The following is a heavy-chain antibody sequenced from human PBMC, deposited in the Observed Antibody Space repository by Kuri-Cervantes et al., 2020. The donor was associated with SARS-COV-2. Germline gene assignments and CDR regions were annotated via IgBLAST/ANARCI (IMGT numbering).Heavy chain of an antibody. D-gene: IGHD2-15*01. V-gene: IGHV4-59*08. CDR1: GGSISSYY. CDR3: ARGISFSSNGMEGYFAL. Sequence: GSLRLSCTVSGGSISSYYWSWIRQPPGKRLEWIGYIYYSGSTNYNPSLKSRVTISVDTSKNQFSLKLSSVTAADTAVYYCARGISFSSNGMEGYFALWGRGTQVTVSS. J-gene: IGHJ2*01. CDR2: IYYSGST.